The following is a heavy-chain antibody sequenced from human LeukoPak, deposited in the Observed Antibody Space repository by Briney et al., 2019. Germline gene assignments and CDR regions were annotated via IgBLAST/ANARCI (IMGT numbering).Heavy chain of an antibody. D-gene: IGHD3-22*01. V-gene: IGHV4-39*07. CDR1: GGSISSSSYY. CDR3: ASHTYYYDSSGPTWRGRPPLFDL. Sequence: PSETLSLTCTASGGSISSSSYYWGWIRQPPGKGLEWIGSIYYSGSTYYNPSLMSRVTISVDTSKNQFSLKLSSVTAADTAVYYCASHTYYYDSSGPTWRGRPPLFDLWGRGTLVTVSS. CDR2: IYYSGST. J-gene: IGHJ2*01.